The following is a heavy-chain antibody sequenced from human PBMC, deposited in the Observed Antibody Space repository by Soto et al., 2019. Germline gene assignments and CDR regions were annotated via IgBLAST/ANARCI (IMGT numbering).Heavy chain of an antibody. V-gene: IGHV1-69*13. Sequence: SVKVSCKASGGTFSSYAISWVRQAPGQGLEWMGGIIPIFGTANYAQKFQGRVTITADESTSTAYMELSSLRSEDTAVYYCARDTVDIVAGEDYYYGMDVWGQGTTVTVSS. CDR1: GGTFSSYA. D-gene: IGHD5-12*01. CDR2: IIPIFGTA. CDR3: ARDTVDIVAGEDYYYGMDV. J-gene: IGHJ6*02.